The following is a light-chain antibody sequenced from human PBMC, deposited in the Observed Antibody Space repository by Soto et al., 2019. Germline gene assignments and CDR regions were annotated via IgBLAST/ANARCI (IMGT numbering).Light chain of an antibody. J-gene: IGKJ4*01. CDR2: DVS. V-gene: IGKV3-11*01. CDR1: QSVSSY. Sequence: EIVLTQSPATLSLSPGERATLSCRASQSVSSYLAWYQQKPGQAPRLLIYDVSNRATDIPARFSGSGSGTDFTLTISSLEPEDFAVYYCQQRYKWPPLTFGGGTRVEIK. CDR3: QQRYKWPPLT.